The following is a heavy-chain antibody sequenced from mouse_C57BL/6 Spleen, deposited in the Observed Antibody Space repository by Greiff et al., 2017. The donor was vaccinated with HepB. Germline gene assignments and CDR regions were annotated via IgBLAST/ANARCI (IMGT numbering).Heavy chain of an antibody. CDR2: IYPRSGNI. V-gene: IGHV1-81*01. CDR1: GYTFTSYG. D-gene: IGHD1-1*01. CDR3: ARFITTVVANWYFDY. J-gene: IGHJ2*01. Sequence: VQLQQSGAELARPGASVKLSCKASGYTFTSYGISRVKQRTGQGLEWIGEIYPRSGNIYYNEKFKGTATVTADKSSSTAYMELHSLTSEDSAVYFCARFITTVVANWYFDYWGQGTTLTVSS.